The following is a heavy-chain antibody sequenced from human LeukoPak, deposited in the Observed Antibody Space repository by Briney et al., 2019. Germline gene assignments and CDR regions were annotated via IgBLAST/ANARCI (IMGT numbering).Heavy chain of an antibody. V-gene: IGHV3-30*03. CDR2: ISYDGSNK. Sequence: GGSLRLSCAASGFTFSSYGMHWVRQAPGKGLEWVAVISYDGSNKYYADSVKGRFTISRDNSKNTLYLQMNSLRAEDTAVYYCARDRGFDSGSSYFDYWGQGTLVTVSS. D-gene: IGHD1-26*01. CDR3: ARDRGFDSGSSYFDY. J-gene: IGHJ4*02. CDR1: GFTFSSYG.